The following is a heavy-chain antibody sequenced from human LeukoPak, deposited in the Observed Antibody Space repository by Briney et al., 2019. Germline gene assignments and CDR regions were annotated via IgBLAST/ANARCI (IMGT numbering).Heavy chain of an antibody. CDR3: AREGDGYVDY. J-gene: IGHJ4*02. Sequence: SETLSLTCAVYGGSFSGYYWSWIRQPPGKGLEWIGEINHSGSTNYNPSLKSRVTISVDTSKNQFSLKLSSVTAADTAVYYCAREGDGYVDYWGQGTLVTVSS. V-gene: IGHV4-34*01. CDR2: INHSGST. D-gene: IGHD5-24*01. CDR1: GGSFSGYY.